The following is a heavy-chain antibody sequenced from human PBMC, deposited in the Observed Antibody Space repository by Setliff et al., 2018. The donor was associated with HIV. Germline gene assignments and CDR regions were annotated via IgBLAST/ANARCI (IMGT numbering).Heavy chain of an antibody. CDR2: INHSGTT. CDR3: ARGRDASTWYLSHFYSYYYLDV. CDR1: GGPLSGYF. J-gene: IGHJ6*03. Sequence: KPSETLSLTCTVSGGPLSGYFWTWIRQTPDKGLGWIGDINHSGTTNYNLSLKSRTTLSLDTSKNQLSLKLTSVVAADTGLYFCARGRDASTWYLSHFYSYYYLDVWGNGTTVTVSS. V-gene: IGHV4-34*01. D-gene: IGHD6-13*01.